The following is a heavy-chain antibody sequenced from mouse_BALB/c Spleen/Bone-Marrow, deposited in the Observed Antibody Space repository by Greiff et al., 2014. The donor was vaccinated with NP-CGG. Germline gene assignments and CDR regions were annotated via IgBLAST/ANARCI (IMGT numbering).Heavy chain of an antibody. CDR1: GFTFTDYY. D-gene: IGHD2-12*01. CDR2: IRNKANGYTT. CDR3: ARDKYSSFDY. Sequence: VQLKESGGGLVQPGGSLRLSCANSGFTFTDYYMSWVRQPPGKALEWLGFIRNKANGYTTEYSASVKGRFTISRDNSQSILYLQMNTLRAEDSATYYCARDKYSSFDYWGQGTTLTVSS. J-gene: IGHJ2*01. V-gene: IGHV7-3*02.